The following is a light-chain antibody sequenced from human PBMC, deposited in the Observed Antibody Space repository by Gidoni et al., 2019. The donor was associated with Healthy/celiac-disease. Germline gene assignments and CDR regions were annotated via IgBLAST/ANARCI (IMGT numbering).Light chain of an antibody. V-gene: IGKV3-11*01. CDR1: QSVSSY. J-gene: IGKJ2*01. CDR3: QQRSNWPPMYT. Sequence: EIVLTQSPATLSLSPGERATLSCRASQSVSSYLAWYQQKPGQAPRLPIYDASNRATGIPARFSGSGSGTDFTLTISSLEPEDFAVYYCQQRSNWPPMYTFXQXTKLEIK. CDR2: DAS.